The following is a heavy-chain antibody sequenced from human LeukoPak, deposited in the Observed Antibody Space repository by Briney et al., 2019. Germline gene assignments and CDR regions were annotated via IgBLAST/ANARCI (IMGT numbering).Heavy chain of an antibody. CDR1: VFTFSVYY. Sequence: GGSLRLSCASSVFTFSVYYMSWIRQAPGKGLEWVSYISSSGSTIYYADSVKGRFTISRDNAKNSLYLQMNSLRAEDTAVYYCARRRDSGSLQHFDYWGQGTLVTVSS. D-gene: IGHD1-26*01. J-gene: IGHJ4*02. CDR2: ISSSGSTI. V-gene: IGHV3-11*01. CDR3: ARRRDSGSLQHFDY.